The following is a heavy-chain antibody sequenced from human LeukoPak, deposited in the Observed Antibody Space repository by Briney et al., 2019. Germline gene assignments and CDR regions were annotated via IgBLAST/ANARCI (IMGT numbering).Heavy chain of an antibody. CDR1: GYTFTGYY. J-gene: IGHJ4*02. Sequence: ASVKVSCKASGYTFTGYYMYWVRQAPGQGLEWMGWINPNSGGTNYAQKFQGRVTMTRDTSISTAYMELSRLRSDDTAVYYCARVRSPIAAAGTSTLDCWGQGTLVTVSS. D-gene: IGHD6-13*01. V-gene: IGHV1-2*02. CDR3: ARVRSPIAAAGTSTLDC. CDR2: INPNSGGT.